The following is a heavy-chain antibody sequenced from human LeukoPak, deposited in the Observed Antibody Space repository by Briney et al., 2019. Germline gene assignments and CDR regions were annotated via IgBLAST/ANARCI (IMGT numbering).Heavy chain of an antibody. V-gene: IGHV3-7*01. CDR3: ARDSGTGWNY. CDR2: IKQDGRDK. D-gene: IGHD3/OR15-3a*01. J-gene: IGHJ4*02. CDR1: GFTCSSYW. Sequence: GGTLRLSSAASGFTCSSYWMTWVPQAPGKGRVGVASIKQDGRDKYYEDSVKGRFTISRDNAKNSVYLQMNSLRVEDTAVFYCARDSGTGWNYWGQGTLVTVSS.